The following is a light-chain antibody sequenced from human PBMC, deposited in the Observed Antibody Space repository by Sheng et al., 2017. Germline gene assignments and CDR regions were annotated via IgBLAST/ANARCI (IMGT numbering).Light chain of an antibody. J-gene: IGKJ5*01. CDR2: DAS. CDR3: QQYDSEIT. Sequence: DIQMTQSPSAMSASVGDRVTITCRASQDIKNYLVWFQQKPGKVPQRLIYDASSLQSGVPSRFSGSRSGTEFTLTISSLQPDDFATYYCQQYDSEITFGQGTRLEIK. V-gene: IGKV1-17*03. CDR1: QDIKNY.